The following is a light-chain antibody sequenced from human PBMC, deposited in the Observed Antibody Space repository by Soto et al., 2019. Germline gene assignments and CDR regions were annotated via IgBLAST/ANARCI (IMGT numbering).Light chain of an antibody. J-gene: IGKJ2*01. CDR3: QLYGSSYT. Sequence: EIVLTQSPGTLSLSPGERATLSCRASQSITSNYLAWYQQTPGQAPRLLIYGASTRATGIPDRFSGSGSGKDFTISSSRLEPEDVAEYYSQLYGSSYTFAQGTKLEIQ. CDR2: GAS. CDR1: QSITSNY. V-gene: IGKV3-20*01.